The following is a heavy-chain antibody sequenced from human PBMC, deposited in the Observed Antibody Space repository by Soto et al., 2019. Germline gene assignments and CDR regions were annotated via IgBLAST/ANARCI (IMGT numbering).Heavy chain of an antibody. CDR1: GASISGYY. CDR3: VRDGTKTLRDWFDP. V-gene: IGHV4-4*07. D-gene: IGHD1-1*01. CDR2: IYATRTT. Sequence: SETLSLTCTVSGASISGYYWSWIRKSAGKGLEWIGRIYATRTTDYNPSLKSRVMMSVDTSKKQFSLKLRSVTAADTAVYYCVRDGTKTLRDWFDPWGQGISVTVSS. J-gene: IGHJ5*02.